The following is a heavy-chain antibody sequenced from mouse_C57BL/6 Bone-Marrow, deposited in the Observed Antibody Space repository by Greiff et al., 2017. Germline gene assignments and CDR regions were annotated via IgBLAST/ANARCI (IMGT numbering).Heavy chain of an antibody. J-gene: IGHJ2*01. V-gene: IGHV1-50*01. Sequence: QVQLQQPGAELVKPGASVKLSCTASGYTFTSYWMQWVKQRPGQGLEWIGEIDPSDSYTNYTQKFKGKATLTADTSSSTAYMQLSSLTSEDSAVYDCAKGGVYGYDLYYFDDWGKGTTLTVSS. D-gene: IGHD2-2*01. CDR2: IDPSDSYT. CDR1: GYTFTSYW. CDR3: AKGGVYGYDLYYFDD.